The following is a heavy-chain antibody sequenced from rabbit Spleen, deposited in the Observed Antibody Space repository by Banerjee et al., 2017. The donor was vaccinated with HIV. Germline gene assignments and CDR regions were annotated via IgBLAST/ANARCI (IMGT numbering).Heavy chain of an antibody. V-gene: IGHV1S45*01. D-gene: IGHD8-1*01. CDR1: GFSFSDNYV. Sequence: QEQLVESGGGLVQPEGSLKLSCTASGFSFSDNYVMCWVRQAPGKGLEWIACIAGSSSGFTYSATWAKGRFTCSKTSSTTVTLQMTSLTVADTATYFCARDTGSSFSSYGMDLWGPGTLVTVS. J-gene: IGHJ6*01. CDR2: IAGSSSGFT. CDR3: ARDTGSSFSSYGMDL.